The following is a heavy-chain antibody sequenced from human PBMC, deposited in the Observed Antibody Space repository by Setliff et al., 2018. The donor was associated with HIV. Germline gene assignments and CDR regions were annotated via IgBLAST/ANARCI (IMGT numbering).Heavy chain of an antibody. CDR2: INHRGIT. D-gene: IGHD6-13*01. CDR3: ARVVWTAAAGTIDYYYYGMDI. Sequence: SETLSLTCAVYGVSFSGYYWSWIRQPPGKGLEWIGEINHRGITNYSPSLKSRVTISVDTSKNQFSLKLRSVTAADTAVYYCARVVWTAAAGTIDYYYYGMDIWGQGTTVTVSS. V-gene: IGHV4-34*01. CDR1: GVSFSGYY. J-gene: IGHJ6*02.